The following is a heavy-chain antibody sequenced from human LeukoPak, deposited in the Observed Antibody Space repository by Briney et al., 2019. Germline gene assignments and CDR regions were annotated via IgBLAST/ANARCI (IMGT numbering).Heavy chain of an antibody. Sequence: SETLSLTCTVSGGSISTYYWSWIRQSPWKGLEWIGHIYYSGSIKYNPSLKSRVTISLDTSKNQFSLKLTSVIAADTAVYYCARGPYSGYTLRPLDYWGQGTLVTVSS. CDR3: ARGPYSGYTLRPLDY. CDR1: GGSISTYY. CDR2: IYYSGSI. D-gene: IGHD5-12*01. V-gene: IGHV4-59*01. J-gene: IGHJ4*02.